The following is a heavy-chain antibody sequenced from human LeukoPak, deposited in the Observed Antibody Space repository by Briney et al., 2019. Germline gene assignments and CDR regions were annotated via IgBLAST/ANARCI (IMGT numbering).Heavy chain of an antibody. Sequence: GGSLTLSCAASGFTFSTYAMIWVRQAPGKGLEWGSTISASGGSTYYPYSVKGRFTISRDNSKNTLYLQMNSLRAEDTAVYYCTIYYYGSGRRYFDDWGKGTLVIVSS. CDR3: TIYYYGSGRRYFDD. CDR1: GFTFSTYA. D-gene: IGHD3-10*01. V-gene: IGHV3-23*01. J-gene: IGHJ4*02. CDR2: ISASGGST.